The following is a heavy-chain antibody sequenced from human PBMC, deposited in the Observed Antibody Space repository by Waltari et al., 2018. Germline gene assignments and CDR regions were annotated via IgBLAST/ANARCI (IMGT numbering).Heavy chain of an antibody. CDR2: IYSGGNT. D-gene: IGHD6-19*01. V-gene: IGHV3-53*01. J-gene: IGHJ4*02. Sequence: EVQLVESGGNLLQPGGSLRLSCAASGFTVSTNFISWVRRAPGKGLEWVSSIYSGGNTYYAGSVKGRFTISRDNYKNMVYLEMNSLRAEDTAVYYCAKQSPSYTRGWYPLESWGPGTLVTVSP. CDR3: AKQSPSYTRGWYPLES. CDR1: GFTVSTNF.